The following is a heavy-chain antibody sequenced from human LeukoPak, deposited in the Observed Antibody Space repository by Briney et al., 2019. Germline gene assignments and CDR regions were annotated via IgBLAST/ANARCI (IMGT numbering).Heavy chain of an antibody. D-gene: IGHD3-16*01. V-gene: IGHV3-7*01. CDR3: TRRLDD. Sequence: GGSLRLSCAASGFSFNSDWMDWVRQAPGKGLEWVANIEHDESEKNYLDSVKGRFTISRDNAQNSLYLQMNGLRVEDTAVYYCTRRLDDWGQGTLVTVSS. J-gene: IGHJ4*02. CDR1: GFSFNSDW. CDR2: IEHDESEK.